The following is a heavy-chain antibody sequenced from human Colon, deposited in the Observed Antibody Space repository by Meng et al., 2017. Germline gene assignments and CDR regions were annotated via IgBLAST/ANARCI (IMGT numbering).Heavy chain of an antibody. V-gene: IGHV4-34*01. CDR1: GCSFSGYY. J-gene: IGHJ5*02. CDR2: INHSGTT. Sequence: QVYRHQVGAGTLEPSETPSLARAVYGCSFSGYYWSWIRQPPGKGLEWIGEINHSGTTNFNPSLESRVTISIDTSKNQISLNVTSLTAADTAVYYCARGLFSRLRSLWFDPWGQGTLVTVSS. D-gene: IGHD2/OR15-2a*01. CDR3: ARGLFSRLRSLWFDP.